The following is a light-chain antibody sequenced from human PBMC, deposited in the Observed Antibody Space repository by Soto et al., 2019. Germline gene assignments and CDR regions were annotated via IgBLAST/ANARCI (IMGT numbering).Light chain of an antibody. Sequence: EIVMTQSPATLSVSPGERATLSCRASLSVSRNLAWYQQKPGQAPRLFIFDASTRATGIPARFSGSGSGTEFTLTITSLQSEDFAVYYCQQYGSSPWAFGQGTKVDIK. V-gene: IGKV3-15*01. CDR3: QQYGSSPWA. J-gene: IGKJ1*01. CDR1: LSVSRN. CDR2: DAS.